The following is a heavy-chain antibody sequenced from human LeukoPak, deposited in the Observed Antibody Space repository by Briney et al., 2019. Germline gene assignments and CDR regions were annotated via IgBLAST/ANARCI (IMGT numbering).Heavy chain of an antibody. CDR1: GYSISSSYY. J-gene: IGHJ4*02. CDR3: ASHTVRGRIDY. V-gene: IGHV4-38-2*02. CDR2: IYHSGST. Sequence: SETLSLTCTVSGYSISSSYYWGWIRQPPGKGLEWIGSIYHSGSTYYNPSLKSRVTISVDTSKNQFSLKLSSVTAADTAVYYCASHTVRGRIDYWGQGTLVTVSS.